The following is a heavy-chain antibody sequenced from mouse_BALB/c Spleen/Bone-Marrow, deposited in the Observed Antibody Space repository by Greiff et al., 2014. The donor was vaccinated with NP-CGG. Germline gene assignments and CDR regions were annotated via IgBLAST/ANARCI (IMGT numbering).Heavy chain of an antibody. V-gene: IGHV14-3*02. CDR1: GFNIKDTY. D-gene: IGHD1-1*01. CDR2: IDPANGYT. J-gene: IGHJ3*01. Sequence: VQLKESGAELVKPGASVKLSCTASGFNIKDTYMHWVKQRPEQGLEWIGRIDPANGYTKYEPKFQGKATITADTSSNTAYLQRSSLTSEDTAVYYCAPYYYGSSQFAYWGQGTLVTVSA. CDR3: APYYYGSSQFAY.